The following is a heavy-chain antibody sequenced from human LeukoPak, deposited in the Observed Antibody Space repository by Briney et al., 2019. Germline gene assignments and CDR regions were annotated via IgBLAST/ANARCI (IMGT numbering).Heavy chain of an antibody. CDR3: ARDGSVTTLDYYYGMDV. J-gene: IGHJ6*02. D-gene: IGHD4-4*01. CDR2: IYYSGST. V-gene: IGHV4-39*07. CDR1: GGSISSSSYY. Sequence: SETLSLTCNVSGGSISSSSYYWGWIRQPPGKGLEWIGSIYYSGSTYYNPSLKSRVTISVDMSKNQFSLKLSSVTAADTAVYYCARDGSVTTLDYYYGMDVWGQGTTVTVSS.